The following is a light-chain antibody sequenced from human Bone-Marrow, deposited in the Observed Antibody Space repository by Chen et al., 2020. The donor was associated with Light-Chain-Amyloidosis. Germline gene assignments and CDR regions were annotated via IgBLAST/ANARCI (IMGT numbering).Light chain of an antibody. CDR1: SGSIATNY. CDR3: QSYQGSSQGV. CDR2: EDD. Sequence: NFMLTQPHSVSESPGKTVIISCTRSSGSIATNYVQWYQQRPGSSPTTVIYEDDQRPSGVPDRFSGSINRSFNSASLTISGLKTEDEADYYCQSYQGSSQGVFGGGTKLTVL. V-gene: IGLV6-57*01. J-gene: IGLJ3*02.